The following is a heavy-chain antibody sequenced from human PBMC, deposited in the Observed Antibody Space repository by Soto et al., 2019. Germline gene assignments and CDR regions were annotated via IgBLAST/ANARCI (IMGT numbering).Heavy chain of an antibody. CDR1: GGTFRNYA. CDR3: AKDGGKDGYFVNWFDP. Sequence: QVQLVQSGAEVKKPGSSVKVSCKASGGTFRNYAITCVRQAPGQGLEWLGRIIPIFGSANYAQKFQGRVTITADESTTTADMELSSLRSDDTAVYYCAKDGGKDGYFVNWFDPWGQGTLITVSS. CDR2: IIPIFGSA. D-gene: IGHD5-12*01. J-gene: IGHJ5*02. V-gene: IGHV1-69*15.